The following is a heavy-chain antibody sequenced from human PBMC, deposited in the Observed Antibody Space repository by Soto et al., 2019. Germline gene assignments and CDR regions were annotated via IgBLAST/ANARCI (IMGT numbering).Heavy chain of an antibody. Sequence: GSLRLSCAASGFTFNIYGMHWVRQAPDKGLEWVALISYDGSNQYYADSVKGRFTISRDNSKNTLFLQMNSLRADDTAVYYCAKDQASGQGSFDSWGQGTLVTVSS. CDR2: ISYDGSNQ. V-gene: IGHV3-30*18. J-gene: IGHJ4*02. CDR1: GFTFNIYG. CDR3: AKDQASGQGSFDS.